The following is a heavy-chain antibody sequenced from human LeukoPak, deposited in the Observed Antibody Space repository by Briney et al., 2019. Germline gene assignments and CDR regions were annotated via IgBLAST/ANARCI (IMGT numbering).Heavy chain of an antibody. J-gene: IGHJ4*02. CDR2: ISWDGGST. CDR3: AKDSTRGSSWDFDY. Sequence: GGSLRLSCAASGFTFDEYAMHWVRQAPGKGVEWVSLISWDGGSTYYADSVKGRFTISRDNSKNSLYLQMNSLRAEDTALYYCAKDSTRGSSWDFDYWGQGTLVTVSS. V-gene: IGHV3-43D*03. D-gene: IGHD6-6*01. CDR1: GFTFDEYA.